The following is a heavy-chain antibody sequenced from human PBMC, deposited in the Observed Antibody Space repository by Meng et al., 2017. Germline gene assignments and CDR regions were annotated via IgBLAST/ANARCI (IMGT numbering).Heavy chain of an antibody. CDR1: GFTFSNAW. V-gene: IGHV3-15*01. CDR2: IKSKTDGGTT. D-gene: IGHD6-19*01. CDR3: TTDSRYSSGWYPPGVDY. Sequence: GGSLRLSCAASGFTFSNAWMSWVRQAPGKGLEWVGRIKSKTDGGTTDYAAPVKGRFTISRDDSKNTLYLQMNSLKTEDTAVYYCTTDSRYSSGWYPPGVDYWGQGTLVTVSS. J-gene: IGHJ4*02.